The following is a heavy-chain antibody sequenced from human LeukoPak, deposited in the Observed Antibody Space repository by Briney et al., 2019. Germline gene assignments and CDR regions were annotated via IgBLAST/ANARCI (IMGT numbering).Heavy chain of an antibody. CDR3: AREGGYGSGRGWFDP. J-gene: IGHJ5*02. Sequence: GGSLRLSCAAFGFTFSDYYMTWIRQAPGKGLEWVPYISSSSSYTEYADSVKGRFTISRDNAKNSVYLQMNSLRADDTAVYYCAREGGYGSGRGWFDPWGQGTLVTVSS. CDR1: GFTFSDYY. CDR2: ISSSSSYT. D-gene: IGHD3-10*01. V-gene: IGHV3-11*05.